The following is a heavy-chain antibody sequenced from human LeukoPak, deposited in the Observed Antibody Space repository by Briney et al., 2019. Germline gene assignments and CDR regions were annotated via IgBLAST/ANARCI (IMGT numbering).Heavy chain of an antibody. V-gene: IGHV4-39*01. J-gene: IGHJ4*02. CDR1: GGSISSSSCY. Sequence: SETLSLTCTVSGGSISSSSCYWGWIRQPPGKGLEWIGSIYYSGSTYYNPSLKSRVTISVDTSKNQFSLKLSSVTAADTAVYYCAQASDYYDSSGYLNWGQGTLVTVSS. CDR3: AQASDYYDSSGYLN. D-gene: IGHD3-22*01. CDR2: IYYSGST.